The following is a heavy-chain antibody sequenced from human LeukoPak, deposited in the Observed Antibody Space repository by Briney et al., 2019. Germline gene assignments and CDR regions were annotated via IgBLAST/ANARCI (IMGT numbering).Heavy chain of an antibody. CDR2: INQGGST. V-gene: IGHV4-34*01. CDR3: ARGFHRSVVVVPAAI. D-gene: IGHD2-2*01. J-gene: IGHJ4*02. Sequence: PSETLSLTCGVYGGSFSDYYWSWIRQSPGKGLEWIGEINQGGSTNYNPSLKSRVTISVDTSKNQFSLKLSSVTAADTAVYYCARGFHRSVVVVPAAIWGQGTLVTVSS. CDR1: GGSFSDYY.